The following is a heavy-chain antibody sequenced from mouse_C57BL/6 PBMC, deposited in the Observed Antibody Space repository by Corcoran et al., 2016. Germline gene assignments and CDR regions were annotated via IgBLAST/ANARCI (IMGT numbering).Heavy chain of an antibody. J-gene: IGHJ2*01. Sequence: EVQLQQSGPELVKPGASVKISCMASGYTFTDYYMNWVKQSHGKSLEWIGDINPNNGGTSYNQKFKGKATLTVDKSSSTAYMELRSLTSEDSAVYYCASYYGDYWGQGTTLTVSS. D-gene: IGHD2-1*01. CDR3: ASYYGDY. V-gene: IGHV1-26*01. CDR2: INPNNGGT. CDR1: GYTFTDYY.